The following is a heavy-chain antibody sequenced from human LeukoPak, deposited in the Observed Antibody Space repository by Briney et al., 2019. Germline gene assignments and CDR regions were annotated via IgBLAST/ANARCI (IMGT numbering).Heavy chain of an antibody. CDR2: VSSGGST. V-gene: IGHV3-53*01. CDR1: GFTVSSNY. Sequence: AAGSLCLTCAASGFTVSSNYRNWVRQAPGKGLEWVSVVSSGGSTYYADSVKGRFTISRDNSKNTLYLQMNSLSAEDTAVYYCARVVPRQYYFDYWGQGTLVTVSS. D-gene: IGHD5-24*01. J-gene: IGHJ4*02. CDR3: ARVVPRQYYFDY.